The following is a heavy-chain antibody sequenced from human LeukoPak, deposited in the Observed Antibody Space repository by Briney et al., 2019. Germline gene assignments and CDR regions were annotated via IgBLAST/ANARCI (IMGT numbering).Heavy chain of an antibody. J-gene: IGHJ5*02. Sequence: PGRSLRLSCAASGFTFITYWMHWVRQPPGKGLVWVSSINSDGSTTTYSDSLKGRFTISRDNAKNTLYLQMNNLGVEDTAVYFCARDPSVNNAIGYNWFDHWGQGALVTVSS. CDR3: ARDPSVNNAIGYNWFDH. D-gene: IGHD2/OR15-2a*01. V-gene: IGHV3-74*01. CDR2: INSDGSTT. CDR1: GFTFITYW.